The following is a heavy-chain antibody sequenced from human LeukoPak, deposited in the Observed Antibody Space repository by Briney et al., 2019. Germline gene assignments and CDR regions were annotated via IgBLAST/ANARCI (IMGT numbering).Heavy chain of an antibody. CDR3: ARRSHGDWFHFDL. CDR2: IYYDGST. J-gene: IGHJ2*01. CDR1: GVSISGYY. D-gene: IGHD3/OR15-3a*01. V-gene: IGHV4-59*01. Sequence: SETLSLTCTVSGVSISGYYWNWIRQPPGRGLEWIGYIYYDGSTNYNPSVKSRVTISFDTSKNQFSLEVTSVTAADTAVYYCARRSHGDWFHFDLWGRGTLVTVSS.